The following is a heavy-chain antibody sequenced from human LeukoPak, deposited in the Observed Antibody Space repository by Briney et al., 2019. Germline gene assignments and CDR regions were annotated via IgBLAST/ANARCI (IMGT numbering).Heavy chain of an antibody. J-gene: IGHJ5*02. D-gene: IGHD3-10*01. CDR1: GGSIRSSVYY. CDR2: SYYSGTS. V-gene: IGHV4-39*01. CDR3: ARREGSTYYYRP. Sequence: PSETLSLTCTVSGGSIRSSVYYWGWFRQPPGKGLEWIGSSYYSGTSYYNPSLKRRVTIFVNTSKNQFSLRLSSVTAADTAVYYCARREGSTYYYRPWGQGTLVTVSS.